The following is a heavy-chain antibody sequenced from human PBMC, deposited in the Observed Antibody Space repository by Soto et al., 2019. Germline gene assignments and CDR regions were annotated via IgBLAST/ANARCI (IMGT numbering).Heavy chain of an antibody. J-gene: IGHJ1*01. D-gene: IGHD2-2*01. CDR1: GYTFTSYG. Sequence: QVQLVQSGAEVKKPGASVKVSCKASGYTFTSYGISWVRQAPGQGLEWMGWISAYNGNTNYAQKRQGRVHMTADTATSTAYMELRSRKSDDTDVYYCARARCSSSSCYYYFQRWGQGTLVTVS. CDR3: ARARCSSSSCYYYFQR. V-gene: IGHV1-18*01. CDR2: ISAYNGNT.